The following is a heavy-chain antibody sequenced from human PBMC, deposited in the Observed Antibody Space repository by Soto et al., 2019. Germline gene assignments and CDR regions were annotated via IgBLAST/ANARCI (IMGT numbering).Heavy chain of an antibody. Sequence: SETLSLTCTVSGGSISSYYWSWIRQPPGKGLEWIGYIYYSGSTNYNPSLKSRVTISVDTSKNQFSLKLSSVTAADTAVYYCATSTSGWMGFDCWGQGTLVTVSS. CDR3: ATSTSGWMGFDC. CDR1: GGSISSYY. D-gene: IGHD6-19*01. V-gene: IGHV4-59*01. J-gene: IGHJ4*02. CDR2: IYYSGST.